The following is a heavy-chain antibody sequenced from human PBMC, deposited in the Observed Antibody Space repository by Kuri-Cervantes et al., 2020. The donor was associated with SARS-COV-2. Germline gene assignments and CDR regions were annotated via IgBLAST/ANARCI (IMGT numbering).Heavy chain of an antibody. D-gene: IGHD5-18*01. CDR2: ISSSSSYI. CDR1: GFTFSSYS. CDR3: ASGTAMVTASYYYGMDV. Sequence: GESLKISCAASGFTFSSYSMNWVRQAPGKGLEWVSSISSSSSYIYYADSVKGRFTISRDNAKNSLYLQMNSLRAEDTAVYCCASGTAMVTASYYYGMDVWGQGTTVTVSS. J-gene: IGHJ6*02. V-gene: IGHV3-21*01.